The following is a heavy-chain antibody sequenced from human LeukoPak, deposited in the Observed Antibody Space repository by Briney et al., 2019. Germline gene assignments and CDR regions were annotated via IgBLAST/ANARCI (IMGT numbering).Heavy chain of an antibody. CDR2: INHSGST. CDR1: GGSFSGYY. Sequence: PSETLSLTCAVYGGSFSGYYWSWIRQPPGKGLEWIGEINHSGSTNYNPSLKSRVTISVDTSKNQFSLKLSSVTAADTAVYYCARVNGYSYGYSSRTEYYYYYGMDVWGQGTTVTVSS. CDR3: ARVNGYSYGYSSRTEYYYYYGMDV. J-gene: IGHJ6*02. D-gene: IGHD5-18*01. V-gene: IGHV4-34*01.